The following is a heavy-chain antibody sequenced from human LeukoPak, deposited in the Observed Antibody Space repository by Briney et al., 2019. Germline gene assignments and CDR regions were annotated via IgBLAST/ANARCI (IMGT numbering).Heavy chain of an antibody. CDR2: IYTSGST. CDR3: ARDLVAAAGEYYFDY. CDR1: GGSISSYY. J-gene: IGHJ4*02. D-gene: IGHD6-13*01. Sequence: SETLSLTCTVSGGSISSYYWSWIRQPAGKGLEWIGRIYTSGSTNYNPSLKSRVTMSVDTSKNQFSLKLSPVTAADTAVYYCARDLVAAAGEYYFDYWGQGTLVTVSS. V-gene: IGHV4-4*07.